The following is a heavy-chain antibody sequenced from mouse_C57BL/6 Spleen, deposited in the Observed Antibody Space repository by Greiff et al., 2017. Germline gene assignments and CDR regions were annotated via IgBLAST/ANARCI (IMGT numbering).Heavy chain of an antibody. CDR3: APLLLYAMDY. V-gene: IGHV1-26*01. Sequence: VQLQQSGPELVKPGASVKISCKASGYTFTDYYMNWVKQSHGKSLEWIGDINPNNGGTSYNQKFKGKATLTVDKSSSTAYMELRSLTSEDSAVYYCAPLLLYAMDYWGQGTSVTVSS. D-gene: IGHD1-1*01. CDR1: GYTFTDYY. CDR2: INPNNGGT. J-gene: IGHJ4*01.